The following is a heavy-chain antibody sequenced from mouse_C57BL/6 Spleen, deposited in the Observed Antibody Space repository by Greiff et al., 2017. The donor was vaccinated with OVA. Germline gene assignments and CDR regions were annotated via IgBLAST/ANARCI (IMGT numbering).Heavy chain of an antibody. D-gene: IGHD2-4*01. V-gene: IGHV1-72*01. Sequence: QVQLKESGAELVKPGASVKLSCKASGYTFTSYWMHWVKQRPGRGLEWIGRIDPNSGGTKYNEKFKSKATLTVDKPSSTAYMQLSSLTSEDSAVYYCAREDYDYDNYAMDYWGQGTSVTVSS. CDR3: AREDYDYDNYAMDY. CDR2: IDPNSGGT. J-gene: IGHJ4*01. CDR1: GYTFTSYW.